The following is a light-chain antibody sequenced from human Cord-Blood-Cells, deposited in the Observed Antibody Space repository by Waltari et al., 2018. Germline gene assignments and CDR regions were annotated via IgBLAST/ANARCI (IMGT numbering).Light chain of an antibody. Sequence: QSALTQPASVSGSPGQSITISCTGTSSDVGSYNLVSWYQQHPGKAPKLMIYEGSKRPSGVSNRFSGSKSGNTASLTISGLQAEYEADYYCCSYAGSNWVFGGGTKLTVL. CDR2: EGS. CDR3: CSYAGSNWV. CDR1: SSDVGSYNL. J-gene: IGLJ3*02. V-gene: IGLV2-23*01.